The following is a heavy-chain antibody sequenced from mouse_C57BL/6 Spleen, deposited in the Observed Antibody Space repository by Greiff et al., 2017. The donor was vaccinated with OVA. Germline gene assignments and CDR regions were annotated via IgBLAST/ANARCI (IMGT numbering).Heavy chain of an antibody. CDR1: GYSFTNYL. J-gene: IGHJ4*01. CDR2: INPGSGGT. D-gene: IGHD2-5*01. V-gene: IGHV1-54*01. CDR3: ARWGYYRNYEAMDY. Sequence: QVQLQQSGPELVRPGTSVKVSCKASGYSFTNYLIEWVKQRPGQGLEWIGVINPGSGGTNYNEKFKGKATLTADKSSSTAYMQLSRLTPEDSAVYFYARWGYYRNYEAMDYWGQGTSVTVSS.